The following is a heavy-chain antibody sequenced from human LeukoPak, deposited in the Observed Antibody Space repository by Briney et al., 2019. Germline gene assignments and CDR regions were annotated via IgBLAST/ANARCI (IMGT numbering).Heavy chain of an antibody. V-gene: IGHV4-34*01. D-gene: IGHD6-19*01. Sequence: SETLSLTCTVYVRSFSVYYCSWIRQPPGKGLEWIGEINHSGSTNYNPSLKSRFTISVDKSKNQFSLKLSSVTAADTAVYYCASGSIAVDYWGQGTLVTVSS. CDR3: ASGSIAVDY. CDR2: INHSGST. J-gene: IGHJ4*02. CDR1: VRSFSVYY.